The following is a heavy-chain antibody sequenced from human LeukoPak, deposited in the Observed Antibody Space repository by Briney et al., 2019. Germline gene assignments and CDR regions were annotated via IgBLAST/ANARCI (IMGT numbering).Heavy chain of an antibody. CDR2: IYYSGST. CDR1: VGSISSYY. CDR3: ARMYSSGWYWFDP. Sequence: PSETLSPTCTVSVGSISSYYWSWIRQPPGKGLEWIGYIYYSGSTNYNPSLKSRVTISVDTSKNQFSLKLSSVTAADTAVYYCARMYSSGWYWFDPWGQGTLVTVSS. V-gene: IGHV4-59*01. D-gene: IGHD6-19*01. J-gene: IGHJ5*02.